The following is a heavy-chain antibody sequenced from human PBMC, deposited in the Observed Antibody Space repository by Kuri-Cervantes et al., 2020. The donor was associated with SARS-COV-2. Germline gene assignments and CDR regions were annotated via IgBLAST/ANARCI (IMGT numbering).Heavy chain of an antibody. V-gene: IGHV4-61*02. Sequence: SETLSLTCTVSGDPMSSGNYYWSWIRQPAGKGLEWIGRIYTSGSTNYNPSLKSRVTMSVDTSKNQFSLKLSSVTAADTAVYYCARGDSSGYFNWFDPWGQGTLVTVSS. J-gene: IGHJ5*02. CDR3: ARGDSSGYFNWFDP. D-gene: IGHD3-22*01. CDR2: IYTSGST. CDR1: GDPMSSGNYY.